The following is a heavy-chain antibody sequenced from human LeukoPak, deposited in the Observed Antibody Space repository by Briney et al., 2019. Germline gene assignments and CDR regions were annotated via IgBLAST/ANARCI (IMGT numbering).Heavy chain of an antibody. CDR3: ARHLDGYNPFDY. CDR1: GYTFTNYW. Sequence: GESLKISCKGSGYTFTNYWIAWMRQMPGKGLECMGITYPRNSDTRYSPSFQGQVTISADKSVSTAYLQWSSLKASDTAMYYCARHLDGYNPFDYWGQGTLVTVSS. CDR2: TYPRNSDT. D-gene: IGHD5-24*01. J-gene: IGHJ4*02. V-gene: IGHV5-51*01.